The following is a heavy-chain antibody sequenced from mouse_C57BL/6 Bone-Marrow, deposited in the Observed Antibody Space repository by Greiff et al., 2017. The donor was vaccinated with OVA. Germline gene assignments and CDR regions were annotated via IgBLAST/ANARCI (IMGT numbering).Heavy chain of an antibody. CDR1: GYTFTSYW. D-gene: IGHD1-1*01. J-gene: IGHJ3*01. CDR3: ARERNGSSFFAY. CDR2: IHPNSGST. Sequence: QVHVKQPGAELVKPGASVKLSCKASGYTFTSYWMHWVKQRPGQGLEWIGMIHPNSGSTNYNEKFKSKATLTVDKSSSTAYMQLSSLTSEDSAVYYCARERNGSSFFAYWGQGTLVTVSA. V-gene: IGHV1-64*01.